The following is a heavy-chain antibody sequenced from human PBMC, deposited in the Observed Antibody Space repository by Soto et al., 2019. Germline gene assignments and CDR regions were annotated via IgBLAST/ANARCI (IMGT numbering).Heavy chain of an antibody. CDR3: TTDRWFGESLYRYGMDV. D-gene: IGHD3-10*01. Sequence: EVQLVESGGGLVKPGGSLRLSCAASGFTFSNAWMNWVRQAPGKGLEWVGRIKSKTDGGTTDYAAPAKGRFTISRDDSKNTLYVQMNSLKIEDTAVYYCTTDRWFGESLYRYGMDVWGQGTTVTVSS. CDR2: IKSKTDGGTT. J-gene: IGHJ6*02. CDR1: GFTFSNAW. V-gene: IGHV3-15*07.